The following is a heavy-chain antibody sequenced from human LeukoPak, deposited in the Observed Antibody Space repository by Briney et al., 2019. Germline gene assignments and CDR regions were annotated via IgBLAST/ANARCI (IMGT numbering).Heavy chain of an antibody. V-gene: IGHV3-21*01. CDR3: ARDGVAARRGLRNWFDP. J-gene: IGHJ5*02. Sequence: PGGSLRLSCAASGFSFSRYGMKWVRQAPGKGLEWVSSISSSSSYIYYADSVKGRFTISRDNAKNSLYLQMNSLRAEDTAVYYCARDGVAARRGLRNWFDPWGQGTLVTVSS. D-gene: IGHD6-6*01. CDR2: ISSSSSYI. CDR1: GFSFSRYG.